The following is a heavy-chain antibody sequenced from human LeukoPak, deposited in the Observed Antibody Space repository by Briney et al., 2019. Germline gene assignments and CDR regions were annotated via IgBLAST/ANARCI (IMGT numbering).Heavy chain of an antibody. V-gene: IGHV4-59*01. D-gene: IGHD3-22*01. CDR1: GGSIGSYY. CDR2: VYYTGRT. J-gene: IGHJ4*02. CDR3: ATLSSGYHFYFDS. Sequence: SETLSLTCTVSGGSIGSYYWSWIRQPPGQGPEWVGHVYYTGRTSSNPSLKSRVTISVDTPKNQFSLRLSSVTAADTAVYYCATLSSGYHFYFDSWGQGILVTASS.